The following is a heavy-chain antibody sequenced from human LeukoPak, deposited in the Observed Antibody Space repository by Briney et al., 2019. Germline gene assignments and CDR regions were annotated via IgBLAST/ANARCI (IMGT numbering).Heavy chain of an antibody. CDR2: IRYDGSNK. Sequence: GGSLRLSCAASGFTFSSYGMHWVRQAPGKGLEWVAFIRYDGSNKYYADSVKGRFTISRDNSKNTPYLHMNSLRAEDRAVYYCAKDPSPCSSTSCSPTTTTVTTFLPDYWGQGTLVTVSS. CDR3: AKDPSPCSSTSCSPTTTTVTTFLPDY. V-gene: IGHV3-30*02. D-gene: IGHD2-2*01. J-gene: IGHJ4*02. CDR1: GFTFSSYG.